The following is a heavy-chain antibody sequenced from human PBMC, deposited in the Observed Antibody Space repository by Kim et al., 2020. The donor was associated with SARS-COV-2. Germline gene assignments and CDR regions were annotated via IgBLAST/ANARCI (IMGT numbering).Heavy chain of an antibody. CDR2: ISYSGAT. J-gene: IGHJ4*02. CDR1: GGSISSSGYY. D-gene: IGHD4-17*01. Sequence: SETLSLTCALFGGSISSSGYYWGWIRQSPGKGLEWIGSISYSGATYYNPSVGGRVSIFVDTSKNQFSLRLSYVTDTAVFYCVRISTTDYGGNSYLDYWGQGTLVTVSS. V-gene: IGHV4-39*01. CDR3: VRISTTDYGGNSYLDY.